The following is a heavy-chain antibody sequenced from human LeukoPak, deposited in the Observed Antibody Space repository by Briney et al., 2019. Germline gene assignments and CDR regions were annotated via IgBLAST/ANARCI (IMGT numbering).Heavy chain of an antibody. J-gene: IGHJ4*02. CDR2: ITASGCNT. CDR1: GFTFSSYA. CDR3: AKGNGYSYGRYYFDY. Sequence: GGSLRLSCAASGFTFSSYAMGWVPQAPGKGLKWVSAITASGCNTYYADSVKGRFTISRDNSKNTLYLQVNSLRAEDTAVYYCAKGNGYSYGRYYFDYWGQGTLVTVSS. D-gene: IGHD5-18*01. V-gene: IGHV3-23*01.